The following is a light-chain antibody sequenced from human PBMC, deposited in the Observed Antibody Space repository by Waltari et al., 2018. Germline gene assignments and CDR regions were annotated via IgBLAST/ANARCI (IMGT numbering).Light chain of an antibody. V-gene: IGKV4-1*01. Sequence: DIVMTQSPDSLSVSLGDRDTINCKSSQRVVHTNNKNYLAWYQQKPGQPPKLLIYWASTRESGVPDRFSGSGSGTDFTLAISSLQAEDVAVYYCQQYYSTPNTFGQGTKVEIK. CDR3: QQYYSTPNT. J-gene: IGKJ2*01. CDR1: QRVVHTNNKNY. CDR2: WAS.